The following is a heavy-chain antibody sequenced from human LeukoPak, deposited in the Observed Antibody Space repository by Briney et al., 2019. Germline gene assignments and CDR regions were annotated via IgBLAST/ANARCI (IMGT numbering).Heavy chain of an antibody. CDR2: ISSSGSTI. J-gene: IGHJ4*02. D-gene: IGHD6-13*01. CDR1: GFTFSDYY. CDR3: ASSGYSSSWYYFDY. V-gene: IGHV3-11*04. Sequence: GGSPRLSCAASGFTFSDYYMSWIRQAPGKGLEWVSYISSSGSTIYYADSVKGRFTISRDNAKNSLYLQMNSLRAEDTAVYYCASSGYSSSWYYFDYWGQGTLVTVSS.